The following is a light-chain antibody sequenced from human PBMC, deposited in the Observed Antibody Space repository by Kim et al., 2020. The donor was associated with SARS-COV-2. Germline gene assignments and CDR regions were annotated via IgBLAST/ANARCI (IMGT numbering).Light chain of an antibody. CDR1: QSVSGSY. Sequence: SPGERASFSCRASQSVSGSYSAWYQQKPGQAPRLLIYDATTRATGIPDRFSGSGSGTDFPLTISRLEPEYFAVYYCQQYGSSPQTFGQGTKVDIK. CDR3: QQYGSSPQT. V-gene: IGKV3-20*01. CDR2: DAT. J-gene: IGKJ1*01.